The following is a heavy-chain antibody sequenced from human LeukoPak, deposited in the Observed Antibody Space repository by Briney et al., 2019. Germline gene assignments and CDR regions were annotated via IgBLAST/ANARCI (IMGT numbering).Heavy chain of an antibody. V-gene: IGHV3-23*01. Sequence: PGGSLTLSCAASRFTFSSYAMSWVRQPPGKGLEWVSAISGSGGSTYYADSVKGRFTISRDNSKNTLYLQMNSLRAEDTAVYYCYIPYYDTSAYKGYWGQGTLVTVSS. CDR1: RFTFSSYA. CDR3: YIPYYDTSAYKGY. CDR2: ISGSGGST. D-gene: IGHD3-22*01. J-gene: IGHJ4*02.